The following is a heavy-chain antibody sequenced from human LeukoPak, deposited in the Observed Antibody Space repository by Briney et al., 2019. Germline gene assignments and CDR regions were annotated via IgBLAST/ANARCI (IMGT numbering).Heavy chain of an antibody. CDR1: GFTFSAFA. CDR2: IYSGGST. D-gene: IGHD3-22*01. Sequence: GGSLRLSCVASGFTFSAFALHWVRQAPGKGLEWVSVIYSGGSTYFADSVKGRFTISRNNSKNTLYLQMNSLRTEDTAVYYCASQKSHDSSGYYLPFDPWGQGTLVTVSS. J-gene: IGHJ5*02. V-gene: IGHV3-53*01. CDR3: ASQKSHDSSGYYLPFDP.